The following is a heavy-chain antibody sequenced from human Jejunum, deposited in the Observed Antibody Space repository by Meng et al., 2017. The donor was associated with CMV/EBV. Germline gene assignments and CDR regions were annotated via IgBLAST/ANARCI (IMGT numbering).Heavy chain of an antibody. Sequence: VQLGQSGAELKKPGAAVKVSCKASGSSFSAYYMHWVRQAPGQGLEWMGWINPNTGGTNFAQKFQGRVTMARDTSITTAYMELSGLRSDDTAVYYCARGPSIGVRGVFYFDYWGQGTLVTVSS. CDR2: INPNTGGT. CDR3: ARGPSIGVRGVFYFDY. V-gene: IGHV1-2*02. J-gene: IGHJ4*02. D-gene: IGHD3-10*01. CDR1: GSSFSAYY.